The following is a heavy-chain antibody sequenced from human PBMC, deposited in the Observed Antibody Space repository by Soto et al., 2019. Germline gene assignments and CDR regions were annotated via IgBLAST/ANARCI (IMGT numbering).Heavy chain of an antibody. CDR2: IYYSGST. Sequence: SETLSLTFTVSGGSISSYYWSWIRQPPGKGLEWIGYIYYSGSTNYNPSLKSRVTISVDTSKNQFSLKLSSVTAADTAVYYCARNDILTGPLFDYWGQGTLVTVSS. J-gene: IGHJ4*02. CDR3: ARNDILTGPLFDY. D-gene: IGHD3-9*01. CDR1: GGSISSYY. V-gene: IGHV4-59*08.